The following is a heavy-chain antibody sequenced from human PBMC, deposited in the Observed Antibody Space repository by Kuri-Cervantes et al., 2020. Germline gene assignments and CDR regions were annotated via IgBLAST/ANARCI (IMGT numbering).Heavy chain of an antibody. CDR2: IGTAGDT. D-gene: IGHD2-15*01. CDR3: ARDRGIVGVGDYYMDV. Sequence: GESLKISCAASGFTFSSYDMHWVRQATGKGLEWVSAIGTAGDTYYPGSVKDRFTISRENAKNSLYLQMNSLRGEDTAVYYCARDRGIVGVGDYYMDVWGKGTTVTVSS. V-gene: IGHV3-13*01. J-gene: IGHJ6*03. CDR1: GFTFSSYD.